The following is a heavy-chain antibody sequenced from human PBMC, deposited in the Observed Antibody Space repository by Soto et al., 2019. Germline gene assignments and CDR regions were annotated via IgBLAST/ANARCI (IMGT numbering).Heavy chain of an antibody. D-gene: IGHD6-6*01. J-gene: IGHJ4*02. CDR3: AKEMYPRTVLDSSSPWGDY. Sequence: QVQLVESGGGVVQPGRSLRLSCAVSGFTFSDYGMHWVRQAPGKGLEWVAVMSYAGTYKYYADSVKGRFTISRDLSGNTLFLQMTSLRLEDTAVYFCAKEMYPRTVLDSSSPWGDYWGQGTLVTVSS. V-gene: IGHV3-30*18. CDR1: GFTFSDYG. CDR2: MSYAGTYK.